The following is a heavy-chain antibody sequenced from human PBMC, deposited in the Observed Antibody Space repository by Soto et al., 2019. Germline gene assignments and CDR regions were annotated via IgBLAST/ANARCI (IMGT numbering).Heavy chain of an antibody. V-gene: IGHV1-3*01. Sequence: QPQLVQSGAEVKKPGASVRVSCKASEFDLTSYSVHWVRQAPGQRLEWMGQINGDTGKTKYSQVFQGRVTFTRETGERMATLEMRSLRSEDTAVYYCARGAGTTKYYSMGVDLWGQGTAVSVSS. D-gene: IGHD1-1*01. CDR3: ARGAGTTKYYSMGVDL. CDR2: INGDTGKT. J-gene: IGHJ6*02. CDR1: EFDLTSYS.